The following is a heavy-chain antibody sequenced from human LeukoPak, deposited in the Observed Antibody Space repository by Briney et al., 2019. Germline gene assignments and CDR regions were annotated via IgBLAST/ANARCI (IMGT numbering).Heavy chain of an antibody. D-gene: IGHD3-22*01. Sequence: ASVKVSCKASGGTFSSHAISWVRQAPGQGLEWMGGIIPIFGTANYAQKFQGRVTITADESTSTAYMELSSLRSEDTAVYYCARGFHYYDSSGSNGYWGQGTLVTVSS. CDR1: GGTFSSHA. CDR2: IIPIFGTA. J-gene: IGHJ4*02. CDR3: ARGFHYYDSSGSNGY. V-gene: IGHV1-69*13.